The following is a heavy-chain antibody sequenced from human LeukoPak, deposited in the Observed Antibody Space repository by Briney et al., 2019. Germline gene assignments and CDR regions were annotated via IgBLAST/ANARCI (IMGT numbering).Heavy chain of an antibody. CDR3: AREGGTAPGAFDI. J-gene: IGHJ3*02. D-gene: IGHD1/OR15-1a*01. CDR1: GDSISSSNFY. Sequence: SETLSLTCTVSGDSISSSNFYWGWIRQPPGSGLEWIGSIYYSGSTYYKPSLKSRVTISVDTSKNQFSLKLSSVTAADTAVYYFAREGGTAPGAFDIWGQGTMVTVSS. CDR2: IYYSGST. V-gene: IGHV4-39*07.